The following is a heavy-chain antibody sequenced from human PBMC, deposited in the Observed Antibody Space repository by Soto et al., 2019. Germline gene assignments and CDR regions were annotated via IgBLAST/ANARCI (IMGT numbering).Heavy chain of an antibody. Sequence: SETLSLTCTVTSASISGLYWTWIRQPDGKGLEWIGRSYSSGETNYNPSLTGRVIMSLDTSKIQFSLNLTSVTAADTAVYYCARASQCKSYFDGFAWLDYLCHGTLVTVSS. V-gene: IGHV4-4*07. D-gene: IGHD3-9*01. CDR2: SYSSGET. CDR3: ARASQCKSYFDGFAWLDY. CDR1: SASISGLY. J-gene: IGHJ4*01.